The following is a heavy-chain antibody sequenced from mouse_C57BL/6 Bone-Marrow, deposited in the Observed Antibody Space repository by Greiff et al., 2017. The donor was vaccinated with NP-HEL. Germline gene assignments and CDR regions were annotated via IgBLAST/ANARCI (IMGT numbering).Heavy chain of an antibody. J-gene: IGHJ3*01. CDR2: ISYDGSN. D-gene: IGHD2-4*01. Sequence: DVHLVESGPGLVKPSQSLSLTCSVTGYSITSGYYWNWIRQFPGNKLEWMGYISYDGSNNYNPSLKNRISITRDTSKNQFFLKLNSVTTEDTATYYCARDYYDYPAWFAYWGQGTLVTVSA. V-gene: IGHV3-6*01. CDR3: ARDYYDYPAWFAY. CDR1: GYSITSGYY.